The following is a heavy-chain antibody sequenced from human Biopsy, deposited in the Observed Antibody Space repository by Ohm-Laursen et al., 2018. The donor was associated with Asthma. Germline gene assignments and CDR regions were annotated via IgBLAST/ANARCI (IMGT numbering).Heavy chain of an antibody. CDR3: ARAVDYSHYYGIDV. CDR2: ISVYNGNT. J-gene: IGHJ6*02. V-gene: IGHV1-18*01. CDR1: GYTFNSAG. D-gene: IGHD3-10*01. Sequence: ASGKVSCKTSGYTFNSAGITWARQAPGQGLEWMGWISVYNGNTKVAQKLQDRVTMITDTSTSTAYMELRSLRSDDTAVYFCARAVDYSHYYGIDVWGQGTTVTVS.